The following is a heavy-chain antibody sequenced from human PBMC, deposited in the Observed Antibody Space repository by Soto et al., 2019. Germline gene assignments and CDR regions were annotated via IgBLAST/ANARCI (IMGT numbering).Heavy chain of an antibody. V-gene: IGHV4-31*03. CDR3: ARVTLGRDEGHFDL. CDR2: IYYSGST. Sequence: QVQLQESGPGLVKPSQTLSLTCTVSGGSISSGGYYWSWIRQHPGKGLEWIGYIYYSGSTYYNPSLKSRVTISVDTAKNQFSLKLSSVTAADTAVYYCARVTLGRDEGHFDLWGRGTLVTVSS. CDR1: GGSISSGGYY. D-gene: IGHD7-27*01. J-gene: IGHJ2*01.